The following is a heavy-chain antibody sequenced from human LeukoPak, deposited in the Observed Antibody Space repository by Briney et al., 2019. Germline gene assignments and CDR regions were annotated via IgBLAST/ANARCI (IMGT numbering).Heavy chain of an antibody. D-gene: IGHD6-13*01. J-gene: IGHJ4*02. Sequence: GGSLRLSCAASGFSFSRYTMNWVRQAPGKGLEYVSAISSHGGSTYYADSVKGRFIISSDNSKNTLYLQMSSLRAEDTAVYYCAIAASGTLADYWGQGTLVTVSS. CDR3: AIAASGTLADY. CDR1: GFSFSRYT. V-gene: IGHV3-64D*09. CDR2: ISSHGGST.